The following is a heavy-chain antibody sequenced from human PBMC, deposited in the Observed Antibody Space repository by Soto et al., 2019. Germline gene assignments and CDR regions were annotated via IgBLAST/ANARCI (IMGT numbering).Heavy chain of an antibody. CDR2: IIPILGIA. Sequence: SVKVSCKASGGTFSSYTISWVRQAPGQGLEWMGRIIPILGIANYAQKFQGRVTITADKSTSTAYMELSSLRSEDTAVYYCARGRREYCSGGSCHVYWGQGTLVTVPQ. CDR1: GGTFSSYT. D-gene: IGHD2-15*01. J-gene: IGHJ4*02. CDR3: ARGRREYCSGGSCHVY. V-gene: IGHV1-69*02.